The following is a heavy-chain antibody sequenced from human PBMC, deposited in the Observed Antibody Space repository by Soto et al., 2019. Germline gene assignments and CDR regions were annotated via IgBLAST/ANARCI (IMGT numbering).Heavy chain of an antibody. CDR3: AREVEARSHFDS. J-gene: IGHJ4*02. CDR2: MYYAGSG. CDR1: GGSISSGGHY. Sequence: QVQLQESGPGLVKPSQTLSLTCTVSGGSISSGGHYWSWIRQHPGKGLEWIGYMYYAGSGYYNPSLQSRVTISIDTSKNQISLELSSVAAADTAVYYCAREVEARSHFDSWGRGTLV. V-gene: IGHV4-31*03. D-gene: IGHD1-26*01.